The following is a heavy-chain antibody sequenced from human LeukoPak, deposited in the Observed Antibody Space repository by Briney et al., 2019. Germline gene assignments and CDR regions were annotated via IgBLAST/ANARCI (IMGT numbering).Heavy chain of an antibody. CDR3: ARRYRTYGSRSNYYFDY. J-gene: IGHJ4*02. D-gene: IGHD3-10*01. Sequence: GESLKISCKGSGYSFTSYWIGWVRQMPGKGLEWMGIIYPGDSDTRYSPSFQGQVTISADKSISTAYLQWSSLKASDTAMYYCARRYRTYGSRSNYYFDYWGQGTLVTVSS. CDR2: IYPGDSDT. V-gene: IGHV5-51*01. CDR1: GYSFTSYW.